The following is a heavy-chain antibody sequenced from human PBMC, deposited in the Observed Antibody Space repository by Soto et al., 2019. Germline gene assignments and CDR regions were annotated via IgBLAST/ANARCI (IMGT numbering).Heavy chain of an antibody. CDR3: ARASGSSYWFDP. D-gene: IGHD1-26*01. J-gene: IGHJ5*02. CDR2: INVYNGNT. Sequence: GASVKVSCKASGYTFTNYGISWVRQAPGQGLEWMGWINVYNGNTKYAQKLQGRVTMTTDTSTSTAYMELRSLRSDDTAVYYCARASGSSYWFDPWGQGTLVTVSS. V-gene: IGHV1-18*01. CDR1: GYTFTNYG.